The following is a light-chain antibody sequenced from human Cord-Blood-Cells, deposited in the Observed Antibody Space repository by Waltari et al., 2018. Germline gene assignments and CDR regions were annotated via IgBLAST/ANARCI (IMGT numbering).Light chain of an antibody. J-gene: IGKJ1*01. Sequence: EIVLTQSPATLPLSPGERATLPCRASQSVSSYLAWYQQKPGQAPRLLIYDASNRATGIPARFSGSGSGTDFTLTISSLEPEDFAVYYCQQKTFGQGTKVEIK. CDR3: QQKT. CDR2: DAS. CDR1: QSVSSY. V-gene: IGKV3-11*01.